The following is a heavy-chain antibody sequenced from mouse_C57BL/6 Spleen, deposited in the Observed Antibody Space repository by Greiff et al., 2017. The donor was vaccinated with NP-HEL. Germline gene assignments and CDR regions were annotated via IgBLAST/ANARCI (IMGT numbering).Heavy chain of an antibody. CDR1: GFTFSSYA. CDR2: ISDGGSYT. Sequence: EVQVVESGGGLVKPGGSLKLSCAASGFTFSSYAMSWVRQTPEKRLEWVATISDGGSYTYYPDNVKGRFTISRDNAKNNLYLQMSHLKSEDTAMYYCASLYYGSSYGYWGQGTTLTVSS. D-gene: IGHD1-1*01. V-gene: IGHV5-4*01. CDR3: ASLYYGSSYGY. J-gene: IGHJ2*01.